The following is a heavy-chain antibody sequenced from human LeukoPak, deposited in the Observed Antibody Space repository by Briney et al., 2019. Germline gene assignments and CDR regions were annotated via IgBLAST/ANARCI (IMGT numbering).Heavy chain of an antibody. J-gene: IGHJ2*01. D-gene: IGHD1-26*01. Sequence: PGTSLRLSCAASGFTFSSYSMHWVRQAPGKGLEWAAVLSTIGGREYYADSVKGRFTISRDTSKNTLYLQMDGLRVEDAALYYCARAFAWAPFDLWGRGTLVTVSS. CDR3: ARAFAWAPFDL. CDR2: LSTIGGRE. CDR1: GFTFSSYS. V-gene: IGHV3-30*04.